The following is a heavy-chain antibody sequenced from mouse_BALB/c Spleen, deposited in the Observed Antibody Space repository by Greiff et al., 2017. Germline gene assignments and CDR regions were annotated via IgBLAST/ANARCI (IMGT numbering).Heavy chain of an antibody. CDR1: GFTFSSYG. CDR2: ISSGGSYT. J-gene: IGHJ2*01. D-gene: IGHD1-3*01. Sequence: EVKLMESGGDLVKPGGSLKLSCAASGFTFSSYGMSWVRQTPDKRLEWVATISSGGSYTYYPDSVKGRFTISRDNAKNSLYLQMSSLKSEDTAMYYCARLTCSRQVDYWGQGTTLTVSS. V-gene: IGHV5-6*01. CDR3: ARLTCSRQVDY.